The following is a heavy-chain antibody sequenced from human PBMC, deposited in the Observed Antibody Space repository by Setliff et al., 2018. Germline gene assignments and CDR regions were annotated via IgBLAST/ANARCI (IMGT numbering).Heavy chain of an antibody. CDR3: AAGSSGWYLNY. CDR2: INPSGGNT. V-gene: IGHV1-46*01. J-gene: IGHJ4*02. CDR1: GYTLTSYY. D-gene: IGHD6-19*01. Sequence: ASVKVSCKASGYTLTSYYMHWVRRAPGQGLEWMGIINPSGGNTNYEQKFQERVTITRDMSTSTAYMELSSLRSEDTAVYYCAAGSSGWYLNYWGQGTLVTVSS.